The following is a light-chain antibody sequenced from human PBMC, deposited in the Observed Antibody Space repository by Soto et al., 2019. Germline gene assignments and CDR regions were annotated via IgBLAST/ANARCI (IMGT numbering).Light chain of an antibody. CDR1: EDISSY. CDR2: AAS. Sequence: IQFTQSTSSLSASVGDRVTFTCRASEDISSYLVWYQQKPGAAPKLLIYAASALHSGVPSRFSGSGSGTDFTLTISSLHPEDVAVYFCQQFKNYPITLGQGTRLEIK. CDR3: QQFKNYPIT. J-gene: IGKJ5*01. V-gene: IGKV1-9*01.